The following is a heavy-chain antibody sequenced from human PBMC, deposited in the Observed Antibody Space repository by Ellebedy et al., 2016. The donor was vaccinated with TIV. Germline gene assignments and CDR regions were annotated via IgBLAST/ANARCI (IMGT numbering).Heavy chain of an antibody. D-gene: IGHD3-10*01. CDR2: VKQDGLEK. CDR3: AKKYYYGSGSYYDVLDY. J-gene: IGHJ4*02. V-gene: IGHV3-7*03. Sequence: GGSLRLXXAASGFPFRDYFMTWIRQAPGKGLEWVANVKQDGLEKYYADSVKGRFTISRDNSKNTLYLQMNSLRAEDTAVYYCAKKYYYGSGSYYDVLDYWGQGTLVTVSS. CDR1: GFPFRDYF.